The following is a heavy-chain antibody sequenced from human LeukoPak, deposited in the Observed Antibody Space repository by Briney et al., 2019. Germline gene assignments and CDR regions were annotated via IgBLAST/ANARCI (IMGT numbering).Heavy chain of an antibody. D-gene: IGHD4-17*01. Sequence: SSETLSLTCTVSGGSISSYYWSRIRQPPGKGLEWIGYIYYSGSTNYNPSLKSRVTISVDTSKNQFSLKLSSVTAADTAVYYCARPRYGDYVVGAFDIWGQGTMVTVSS. V-gene: IGHV4-59*01. CDR3: ARPRYGDYVVGAFDI. J-gene: IGHJ3*02. CDR1: GGSISSYY. CDR2: IYYSGST.